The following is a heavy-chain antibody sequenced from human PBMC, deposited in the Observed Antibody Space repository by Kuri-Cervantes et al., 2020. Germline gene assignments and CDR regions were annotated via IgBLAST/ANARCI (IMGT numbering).Heavy chain of an antibody. J-gene: IGHJ4*02. Sequence: ASVKVSCKASGYTLTSFYLHWVRQAPGQGLEWMGIINPGGGNTNYPQKFRGRVTMSRDTSTNTVYMELSSLRSEDTAVYYCARGSGMITFGGVIVFWGQGTLVTVSS. D-gene: IGHD3-16*02. CDR1: GYTLTSFY. V-gene: IGHV1-46*01. CDR2: INPGGGNT. CDR3: ARGSGMITFGGVIVF.